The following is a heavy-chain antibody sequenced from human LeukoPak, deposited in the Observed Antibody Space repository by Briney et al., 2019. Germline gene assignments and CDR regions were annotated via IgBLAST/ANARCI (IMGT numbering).Heavy chain of an antibody. CDR1: GFTFSSYD. CDR2: IGFAGDT. V-gene: IGHV3-13*01. J-gene: IGHJ6*02. CDR3: ASGRCSGGNCYPYYYYYGVDV. D-gene: IGHD2-15*01. Sequence: GGSLRLSCAASGFTFSSYDMHWVRQATGKGLEWVSAIGFAGDTYYPGSVKGRFTISRENAKNSLYLQMNSLRAGDTAVYYCASGRCSGGNCYPYYYYYGVDVWGQGTTVTVSS.